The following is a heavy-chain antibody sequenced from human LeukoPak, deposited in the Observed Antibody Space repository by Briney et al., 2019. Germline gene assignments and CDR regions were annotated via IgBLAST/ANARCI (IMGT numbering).Heavy chain of an antibody. Sequence: PGAPLRLSCAASEFTFSSYAMSWVRQAPGKGLEWVSAISGSGGSTYYADSVKGRFTISRDNSKNTLYLQMHSLRAEDTAVYYCAKDRLPLSSAYYYVPFDYWGQGTLVTVSS. D-gene: IGHD3-22*01. J-gene: IGHJ4*02. CDR3: AKDRLPLSSAYYYVPFDY. V-gene: IGHV3-23*01. CDR1: EFTFSSYA. CDR2: ISGSGGST.